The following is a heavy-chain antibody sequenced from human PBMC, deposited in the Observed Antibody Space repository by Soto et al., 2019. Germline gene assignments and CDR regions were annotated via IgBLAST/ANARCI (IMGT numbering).Heavy chain of an antibody. Sequence: QVQLVQSGAEVKKPGSSVKVSCKASGGTFSSYAISWVRRAHGQGLEWMGGIIPSFGTANYAQKFQGRVTITADESPSTAYMELSSLISEDTAVYYCALDDVDTAMPYGMDVWGQGTTVTVSS. J-gene: IGHJ6*02. D-gene: IGHD5-18*01. CDR3: ALDDVDTAMPYGMDV. V-gene: IGHV1-69*12. CDR2: IIPSFGTA. CDR1: GGTFSSYA.